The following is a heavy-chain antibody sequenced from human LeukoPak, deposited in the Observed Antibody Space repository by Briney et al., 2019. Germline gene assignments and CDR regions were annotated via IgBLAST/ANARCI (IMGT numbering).Heavy chain of an antibody. D-gene: IGHD3-16*01. Sequence: GGSLRLSCAASGFTFSSYGMHWVRQAPGKGLEWVAVISYDGSNKYYADSVKGRFTISRDNSKNTLYLQMNSLRAEDTAVYYCAKDESLGELLYFFDYWGQGTLVTVSS. CDR3: AKDESLGELLYFFDY. V-gene: IGHV3-30*18. CDR2: ISYDGSNK. J-gene: IGHJ4*02. CDR1: GFTFSSYG.